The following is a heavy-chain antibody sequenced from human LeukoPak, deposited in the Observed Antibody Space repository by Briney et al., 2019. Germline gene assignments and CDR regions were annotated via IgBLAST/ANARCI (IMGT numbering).Heavy chain of an antibody. Sequence: GGSLRLSCAASGFTSSSYAMSWVRQAPGKGLEWVSAISGSGGSTYYADSVKGRFTIYRDNSKNTLYLQMNTLRAEDTAVYYCATYYDSSGYTPYFDYWGQGTLVTVSS. CDR2: ISGSGGST. V-gene: IGHV3-23*01. J-gene: IGHJ4*02. D-gene: IGHD3-22*01. CDR1: GFTSSSYA. CDR3: ATYYDSSGYTPYFDY.